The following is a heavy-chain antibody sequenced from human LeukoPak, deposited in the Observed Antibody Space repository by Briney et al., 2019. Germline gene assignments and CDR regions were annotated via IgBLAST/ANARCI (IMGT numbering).Heavy chain of an antibody. J-gene: IGHJ4*02. CDR3: AKGSSGYFFDL. CDR1: GFIFNNYG. D-gene: IGHD3-22*01. Sequence: GGSLRLSCAASGFIFNNYGLIWARQAPGKGLEWVSAISNDGGGTTYADFVKGRFTISRDNSKNTLFLQMDSLRAEDTALYYCAKGSSGYFFDLWGQGTLVTVSS. CDR2: ISNDGGGT. V-gene: IGHV3-23*01.